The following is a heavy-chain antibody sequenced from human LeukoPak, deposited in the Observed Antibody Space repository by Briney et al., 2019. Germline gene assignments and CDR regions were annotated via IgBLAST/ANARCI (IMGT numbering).Heavy chain of an antibody. Sequence: GGSLRLSCAASGFTFSDFPMIWVRQAPGKGLEWVSTIFPSSVEIHYADSVEGRFTISRDNSRSTLSLQMDSLRAEDTATYYCATYRQIQVPFEFWGQGTLVTVSS. CDR2: IFPSSVEI. CDR3: ATYRQIQVPFEF. J-gene: IGHJ4*02. V-gene: IGHV3-23*01. CDR1: GFTFSDFP. D-gene: IGHD5-18*01.